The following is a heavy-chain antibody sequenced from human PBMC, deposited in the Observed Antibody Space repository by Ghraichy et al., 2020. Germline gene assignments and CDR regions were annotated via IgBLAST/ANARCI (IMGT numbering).Heavy chain of an antibody. D-gene: IGHD3-16*01. J-gene: IGHJ3*02. CDR1: GSTFESYG. Sequence: GGSLRLSCAAAGSTFESYGMNWVRKAPGKGLEWVSYIRNIDRIGYADSVKGRFAISRDNGKSALYLQMNSLKDEDTAVYYCARDVDYGFDIWVQGSVVTVSS. CDR3: ARDVDYGFDI. V-gene: IGHV3-69-1*01. CDR2: IRNIDRI.